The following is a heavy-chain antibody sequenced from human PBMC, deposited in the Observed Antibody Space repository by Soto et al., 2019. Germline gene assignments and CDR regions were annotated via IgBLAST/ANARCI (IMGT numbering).Heavy chain of an antibody. CDR1: GDTFSRYT. CDR3: ARGGYIDPSRHFDV. J-gene: IGHJ3*01. D-gene: IGHD5-18*01. CDR2: IVPNFGTP. V-gene: IGHV1-69*13. Sequence: ASVKVSCKASGDTFSRYTFNWVRQAPGQGLEWMGGIVPNFGTPNYAPTFQDRVAITADESTNTAYMEINGLTSEDTAIYYCARGGYIDPSRHFDVWGQGTLVTVSS.